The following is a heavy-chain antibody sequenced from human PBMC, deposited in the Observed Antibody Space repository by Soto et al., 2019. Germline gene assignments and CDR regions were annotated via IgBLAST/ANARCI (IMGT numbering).Heavy chain of an antibody. Sequence: SVKVSCKASGGTFSSYAISWVRQAPGQGLEWTGGIIPIFGTANYAQKFQGRVTITADESTSTAYMELSSLRSEDTAVYYCARKGRGYSGYDSRPYYYYGMDVWGQGTTVTVSS. D-gene: IGHD5-12*01. J-gene: IGHJ6*02. CDR1: GGTFSSYA. CDR3: ARKGRGYSGYDSRPYYYYGMDV. V-gene: IGHV1-69*13. CDR2: IIPIFGTA.